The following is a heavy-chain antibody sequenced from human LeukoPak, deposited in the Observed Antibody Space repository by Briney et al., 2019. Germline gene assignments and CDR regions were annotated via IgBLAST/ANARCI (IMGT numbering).Heavy chain of an antibody. J-gene: IGHJ4*02. D-gene: IGHD3-16*01. CDR1: GLTFSNYG. V-gene: IGHV3-30*03. CDR3: AGGRDPIE. CDR2: ISYDGSNK. Sequence: GGSLRLSCAASGLTFSNYGIHWVRQAPGKGLEWVAVISYDGSNKHYVDSVKGRFTISRDNSKNTIYLQMNSLRVEDTAVYYCAGGRDPIEWGQGTLVTVSS.